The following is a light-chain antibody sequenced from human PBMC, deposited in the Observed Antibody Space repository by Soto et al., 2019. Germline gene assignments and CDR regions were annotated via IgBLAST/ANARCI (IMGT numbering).Light chain of an antibody. CDR3: AAWDGSLNAGV. CDR1: NSNIGTNS. CDR2: SND. V-gene: IGLV1-44*01. J-gene: IGLJ3*02. Sequence: QSVLTQPPSASGTPGQRVFISCSGSNSNIGTNSVNWYQHLPGAAPKLLIYSNDQRPSGVPDRFSGSKSGTSASLAISGLQSEDEADYYCAAWDGSLNAGVFGGGTQLTVL.